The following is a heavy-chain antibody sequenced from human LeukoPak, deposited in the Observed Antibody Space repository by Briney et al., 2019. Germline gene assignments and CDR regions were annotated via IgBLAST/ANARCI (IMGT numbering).Heavy chain of an antibody. CDR1: GGSISSYY. CDR2: IYYSGST. D-gene: IGHD1-26*01. Sequence: SETLSLTCTVSGGSISSYYWSWIRQPPGKGLEWIGYIYYSGSTNYDPSLKSRVTISVDTSKNQFSLKLSSVTAADTAVYYCAREVNKRTGSWLFDYWGQGTLVTVSS. CDR3: AREVNKRTGSWLFDY. J-gene: IGHJ4*02. V-gene: IGHV4-59*01.